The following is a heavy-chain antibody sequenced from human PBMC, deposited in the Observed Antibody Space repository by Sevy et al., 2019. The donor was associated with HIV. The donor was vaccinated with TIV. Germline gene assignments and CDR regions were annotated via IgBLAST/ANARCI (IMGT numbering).Heavy chain of an antibody. CDR3: ARSLIAVAGSYGMDI. CDR1: AFTFSNSA. D-gene: IGHD6-19*01. V-gene: IGHV3-30*04. CDR2: ISSDGGSD. Sequence: GGSLRLSCAASAFTFSNSAMHWVRQAPGKGLEWVALISSDGGSDYYADSMKGRFTISRDNSKNTLYLQMNSLRPEDTAVYYCARSLIAVAGSYGMDIWGQGTTVTVSS. J-gene: IGHJ6*02.